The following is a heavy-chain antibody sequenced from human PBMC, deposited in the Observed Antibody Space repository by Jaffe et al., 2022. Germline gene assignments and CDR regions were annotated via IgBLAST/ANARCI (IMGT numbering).Heavy chain of an antibody. V-gene: IGHV1-69*01. CDR3: ARGPYIVVVVAATFGAFDI. Sequence: QVQLVQSGAEVKKPGSSVKVSCKASGGTFSSYAISWVRQAPGQGLEWMGGIIPIFGTANYAQKFQGRVTITADESTSTAYMELSSLRSEDTAVYYCARGPYIVVVVAATFGAFDIWGQGTMVTVSS. D-gene: IGHD2-15*01. CDR2: IIPIFGTA. CDR1: GGTFSSYA. J-gene: IGHJ3*02.